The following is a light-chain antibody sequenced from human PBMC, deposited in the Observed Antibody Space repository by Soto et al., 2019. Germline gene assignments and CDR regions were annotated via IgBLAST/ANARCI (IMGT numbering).Light chain of an antibody. CDR1: QSVSNNY. Sequence: EVVLTQSPGTLYLSPRERATLSCRASQSVSNNYLAWYQHKPGQAPRLLIYGASNTAPGIPDRFSGSGSGPEFTLTISRLEPEYFAVYYCQQYAASPRTFGQGTLVEVK. CDR2: GAS. V-gene: IGKV3-20*01. J-gene: IGKJ1*01. CDR3: QQYAASPRT.